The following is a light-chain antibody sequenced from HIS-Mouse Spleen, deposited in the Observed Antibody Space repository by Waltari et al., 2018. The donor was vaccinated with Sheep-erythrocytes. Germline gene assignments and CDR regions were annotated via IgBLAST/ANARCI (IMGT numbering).Light chain of an antibody. CDR1: SSDVGSYNL. CDR3: AAWDDSLNGVV. CDR2: SNN. J-gene: IGLJ2*01. V-gene: IGLV2-14*02. Sequence: QSALTQPASVSGSPGQSITISCTGTSSDVGSYNLFSWYQQHPGKAPKPLIYSNNQRPSGVPDRFSGSKSGTSASLAISGLQSEDEADYYCAAWDDSLNGVVFGGGTKLTVL.